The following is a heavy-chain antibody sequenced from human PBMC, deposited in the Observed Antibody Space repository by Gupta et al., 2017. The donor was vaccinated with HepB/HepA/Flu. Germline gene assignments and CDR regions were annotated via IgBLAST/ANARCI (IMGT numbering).Heavy chain of an antibody. J-gene: IGHJ5*02. Sequence: EVQLVESGGDLVQPGGSLRLSCAASGFTFSSYEMNWVRQAPGKGPEWIALIGTAGSTMFYADSVRGRFTISRDNAKNSLYLQMNSLRVEDTAVYYCARKPTTGTVYAYNWFDPWGQGTLVTVSS. D-gene: IGHD1-1*01. CDR2: IGTAGSTM. CDR3: ARKPTTGTVYAYNWFDP. CDR1: GFTFSSYE. V-gene: IGHV3-48*03.